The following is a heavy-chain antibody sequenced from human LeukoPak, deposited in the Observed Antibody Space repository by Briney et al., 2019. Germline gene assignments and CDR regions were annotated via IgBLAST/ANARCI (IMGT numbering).Heavy chain of an antibody. D-gene: IGHD6-6*01. CDR1: GGSISSYY. V-gene: IGHV4-4*07. CDR2: IYNSGST. Sequence: SETLSLTCTVSGGSISSYYRSWIRQPAGKGLEWIGRIYNSGSTNYNPSLKSRVTMSVDTSKNQFSLKLSSVTAADTAVYYCARGTHTPYSSSAGGDYYFDYWGQGTLVTASS. CDR3: ARGTHTPYSSSAGGDYYFDY. J-gene: IGHJ4*02.